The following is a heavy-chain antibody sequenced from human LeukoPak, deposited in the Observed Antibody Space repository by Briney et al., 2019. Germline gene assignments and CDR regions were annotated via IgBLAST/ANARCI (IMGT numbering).Heavy chain of an antibody. CDR3: ARAHSSGYFWAYYFDY. V-gene: IGHV3-21*01. CDR1: GFTFSSYS. Sequence: GGSLRLSCAASGFTFSSYSMNWVRQAPGKGLEWVSSIRSSSSYIYYADSVKGRFTISRDNAKNSLYLQMNSLRAEDTAVYYCARAHSSGYFWAYYFDYWGQGTLVTVSS. CDR2: IRSSSSYI. D-gene: IGHD3-22*01. J-gene: IGHJ4*02.